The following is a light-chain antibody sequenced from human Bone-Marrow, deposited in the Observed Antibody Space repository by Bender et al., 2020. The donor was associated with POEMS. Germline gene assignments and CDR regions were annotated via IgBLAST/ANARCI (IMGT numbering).Light chain of an antibody. V-gene: IGLV1-40*01. CDR1: SSNIGADYD. CDR3: QSYDTSLNWV. J-gene: IGLJ3*02. Sequence: QSVLTQPPSVSEAPGQRVTISCTGSSSNIGADYDVHWYQQLPGTAPKLLIYGNTTRPSGVPDRFSGSKSGTAASLAITGLQAEDEADYYCQSYDTSLNWVFGGGTKLTVL. CDR2: GNT.